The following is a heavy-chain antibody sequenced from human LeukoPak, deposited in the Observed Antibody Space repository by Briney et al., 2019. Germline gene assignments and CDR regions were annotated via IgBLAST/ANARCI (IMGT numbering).Heavy chain of an antibody. CDR1: GFTFSHFG. CDR2: IRYDGTNR. D-gene: IGHD2-15*01. CDR3: VKVIYCNGDSCYGEYFQH. Sequence: GGSLRLFCAASGFTFSHFGMHWVRQAPGKGLEWVAFIRYDGTNRYYADLGKGRFTISRDNSKNTLYLQMNSLRAEDTTVYYCVKVIYCNGDSCYGEYFQHWGQGTLVTVSS. J-gene: IGHJ1*01. V-gene: IGHV3-30*02.